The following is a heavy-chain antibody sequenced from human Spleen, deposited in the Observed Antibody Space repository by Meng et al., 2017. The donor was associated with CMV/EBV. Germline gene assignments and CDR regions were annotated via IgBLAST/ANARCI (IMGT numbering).Heavy chain of an antibody. CDR2: IYYSGST. J-gene: IGHJ5*02. Sequence: SETLSLTCTVSGGSVSSGSYYWSWIRQPPGKGLEWIGYIYYSGSTNYNPSLKSRVTISVDTSKNQFSLKLSSVTAADTAVYYCAGDTPPYTMITFGGVIVRPWGQGTLVTVSS. D-gene: IGHD3-16*02. CDR1: GGSVSSGSYY. CDR3: AGDTPPYTMITFGGVIVRP. V-gene: IGHV4-61*01.